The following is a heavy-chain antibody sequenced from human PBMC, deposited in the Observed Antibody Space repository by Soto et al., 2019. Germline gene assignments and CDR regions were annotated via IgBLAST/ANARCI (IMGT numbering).Heavy chain of an antibody. V-gene: IGHV4-39*01. CDR1: GGSISSSSYY. Sequence: SETLSLTCTVSGGSISSSSYYWGWIRQPPGKGLEWIGSIYYSGSTYYNPSLKSRVTISVDTSKNQFSLKLSSVTAADTAVYYCARHIQVLAAVLIYYYYGMDVWGQGTTVTVSS. CDR2: IYYSGST. J-gene: IGHJ6*02. D-gene: IGHD6-13*01. CDR3: ARHIQVLAAVLIYYYYGMDV.